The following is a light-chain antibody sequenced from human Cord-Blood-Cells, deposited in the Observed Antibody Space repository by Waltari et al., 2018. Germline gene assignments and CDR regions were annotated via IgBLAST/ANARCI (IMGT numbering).Light chain of an antibody. V-gene: IGKV2-28*01. CDR1: QSLLHSNGYNY. CDR3: MQALQTPYT. J-gene: IGKJ2*01. CDR2: LGS. Sequence: IVMTQSPLSLPVTPGEPASIPCRPSQSLLHSNGYNYLHWYLQTPGQSPQLLIYLGSNRASGVPDRFSGSGSGTDFTLKISRVEAEDVGVYYCMQALQTPYTFGQGTKLEIK.